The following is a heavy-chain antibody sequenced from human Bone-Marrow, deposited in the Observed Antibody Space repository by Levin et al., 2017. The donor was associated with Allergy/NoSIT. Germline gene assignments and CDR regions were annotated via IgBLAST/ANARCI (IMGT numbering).Heavy chain of an antibody. CDR2: ISAYNGNT. J-gene: IGHJ4*02. Sequence: GESLKISCKASGYTFTSYGISWVRQAPGQGLEWMGWISAYNGNTNYAQKLQGRVTMTTDTSTSTAYMELRSLRSDDTAVYYCASGPSSGWLPLPDLNFDYWGQGTLVTVSS. V-gene: IGHV1-18*01. CDR3: ASGPSSGWLPLPDLNFDY. CDR1: GYTFTSYG. D-gene: IGHD6-19*01.